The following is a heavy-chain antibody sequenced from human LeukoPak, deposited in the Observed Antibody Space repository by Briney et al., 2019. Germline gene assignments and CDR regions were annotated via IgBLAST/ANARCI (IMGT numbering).Heavy chain of an antibody. CDR2: IYSGGST. Sequence: PGGSLRLSCAASGFTFSSNYMSWVRQAPGKGLEWASVIYSGGSTYYADSVKGRFTISRDYSKNTLYLQMNNLRADDTAVYYCATNNFFDYWGQGTLVTVSS. J-gene: IGHJ4*02. CDR3: ATNNFFDY. CDR1: GFTFSSNY. V-gene: IGHV3-53*01. D-gene: IGHD5-24*01.